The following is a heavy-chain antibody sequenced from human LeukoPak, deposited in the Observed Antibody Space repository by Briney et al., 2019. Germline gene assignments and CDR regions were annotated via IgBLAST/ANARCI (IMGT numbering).Heavy chain of an antibody. CDR1: GFTFSSYW. Sequence: PGGSLRLSCAASGFTFSSYWMSWVRQAPGKGLEWVSVIYSGGSTYYADSVKGRFTISRDNSKNTLYLQTNSLRAEDTAVYYCARGVVGATADYFDYWGQGTLVTVSS. D-gene: IGHD1-26*01. V-gene: IGHV3-53*01. CDR2: IYSGGST. CDR3: ARGVVGATADYFDY. J-gene: IGHJ4*02.